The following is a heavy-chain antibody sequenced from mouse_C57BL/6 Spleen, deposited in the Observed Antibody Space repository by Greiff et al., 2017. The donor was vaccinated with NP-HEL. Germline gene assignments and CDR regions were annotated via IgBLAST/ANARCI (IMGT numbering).Heavy chain of an antibody. V-gene: IGHV1-69*01. CDR3: ARDDGYYLSFAY. CDR2: IDPSDSYT. D-gene: IGHD2-3*01. CDR1: GYTFTSYW. J-gene: IGHJ3*01. Sequence: VQLKQPGAELVMPGASVKLSCKASGYTFTSYWMHWVKQRPGQGLEWIGEIDPSDSYTNYNQKFKGKSTLTVDKSSSTAYMQLSSLTSEDSAVYYCARDDGYYLSFAYWGQGTLVTVSA.